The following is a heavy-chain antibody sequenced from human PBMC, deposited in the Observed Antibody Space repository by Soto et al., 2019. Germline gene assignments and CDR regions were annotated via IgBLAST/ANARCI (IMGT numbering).Heavy chain of an antibody. CDR3: ARTEQLVPWFDP. CDR1: GDSVSTRSYY. D-gene: IGHD6-6*01. CDR2: IYYTGST. Sequence: SETLSLTCTVSGDSVSTRSYYWSWIRQPPGQGLEWIGYIYYTGSTNYSPSLKSRVTISVDTSKNQFSLNLGSVTAADTAVYYCARTEQLVPWFDPWGQGTLVTVSS. J-gene: IGHJ5*02. V-gene: IGHV4-61*01.